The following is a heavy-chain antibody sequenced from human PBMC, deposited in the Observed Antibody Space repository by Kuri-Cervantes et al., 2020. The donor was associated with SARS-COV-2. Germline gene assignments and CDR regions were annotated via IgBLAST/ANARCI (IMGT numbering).Heavy chain of an antibody. J-gene: IGHJ6*03. D-gene: IGHD3-16*01. CDR1: GFTLETYR. V-gene: IGHV3-30*01. CDR3: ARASIWDYYYYYYMDV. Sequence: GGSLRLSCVGYGFTLETYRVFWVRQAPGKGLQWVADISHDGEIKNYADSVRGRFTISRDTTVYLQLNSLRPDDTAFYYCARASIWDYYYYYYMDVWGAGTRVTVSS. CDR2: ISHDGEIK.